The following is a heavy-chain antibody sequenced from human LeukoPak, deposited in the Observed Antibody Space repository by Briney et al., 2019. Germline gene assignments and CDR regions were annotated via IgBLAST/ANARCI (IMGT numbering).Heavy chain of an antibody. D-gene: IGHD4-11*01. V-gene: IGHV4-59*01. J-gene: IGHJ5*02. CDR2: TYYSGST. CDR1: GGSISSYY. Sequence: PETLSLTCTVSGGSISSYYWSWIRQPPGKGLEWMAYTYYSGSTNYNPSLKSRVTISVDTSKNQFSLKLSSVTAADTAVYYCARGTVTTWAWLDPWGQGTLVTVSS. CDR3: ARGTVTTWAWLDP.